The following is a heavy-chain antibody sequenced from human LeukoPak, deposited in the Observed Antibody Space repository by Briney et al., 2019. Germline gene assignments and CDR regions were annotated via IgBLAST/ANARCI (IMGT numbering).Heavy chain of an antibody. J-gene: IGHJ3*01. Sequence: PSETLSLTCTVSGGSISSYYWSWIRQPPGKGLEWIGYIYYSGSTNYNPSLKSRVTISVDTSKNQFSLKLSSVTAADTAVYYCARDEAAAGTGAFDVWAKGQWSPSLQ. V-gene: IGHV4-59*01. CDR2: IYYSGST. D-gene: IGHD6-13*01. CDR1: GGSISSYY. CDR3: ARDEAAAGTGAFDV.